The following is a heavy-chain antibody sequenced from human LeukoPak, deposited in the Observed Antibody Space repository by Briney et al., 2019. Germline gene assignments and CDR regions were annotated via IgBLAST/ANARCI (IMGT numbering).Heavy chain of an antibody. CDR3: ARDLGEEIFDY. V-gene: IGHV3-21*01. CDR1: GFTFSSYS. Sequence: GGCLRLSCAASGFTFSSYSMNWVRQAPGKGLEWVSSISSSSSYIYYADSVKGRFTISRDNAKNSLYLQMNSLRAEDTAVYYCARDLGEEIFDYWGQGTLVTVSS. J-gene: IGHJ4*02. CDR2: ISSSSSYI. D-gene: IGHD3-10*01.